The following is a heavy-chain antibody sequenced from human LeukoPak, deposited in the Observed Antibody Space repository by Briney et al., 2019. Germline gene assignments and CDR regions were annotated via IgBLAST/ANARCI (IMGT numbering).Heavy chain of an antibody. CDR3: ARGGSSGWSLYYFDY. CDR2: TKNKANGYTT. D-gene: IGHD6-19*01. CDR1: RFTFSGHY. Sequence: GGSLRLSCAASRFTFSGHYMDWVRQAPGKGLEWVGRTKNKANGYTTEYAASVKGRFTILRDESKTSLHLQMNSLQTEDTAVYYCARGGSSGWSLYYFDYWGQGTLVTVSS. J-gene: IGHJ4*02. V-gene: IGHV3-72*01.